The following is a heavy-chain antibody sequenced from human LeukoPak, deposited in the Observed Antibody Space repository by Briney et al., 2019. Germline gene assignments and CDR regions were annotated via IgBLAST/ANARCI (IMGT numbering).Heavy chain of an antibody. Sequence: SGTLSLTCAVSGGSISSSNWWSWVRQPPGKGLEWIGEIYHSGSTYYNPSLKSRVTISVDTSKNQFSLKLSSVTAADTAVYYCARDLSETFDYGDYECGMDVWGQGTTVTVSS. CDR1: GGSISSSNW. V-gene: IGHV4-4*02. CDR2: IYHSGST. J-gene: IGHJ6*02. CDR3: ARDLSETFDYGDYECGMDV. D-gene: IGHD4-17*01.